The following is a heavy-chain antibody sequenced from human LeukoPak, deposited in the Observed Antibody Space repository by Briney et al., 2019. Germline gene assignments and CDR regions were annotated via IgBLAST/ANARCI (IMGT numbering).Heavy chain of an antibody. CDR2: IYHSGST. J-gene: IGHJ4*02. D-gene: IGHD4-23*01. CDR1: GYSISSGYY. CDR3: ARARGGYGGNSVFDY. V-gene: IGHV4-38-2*02. Sequence: SETLSLTCTVSGYSISSGYYWGWIRQPPGKGLEWIGSIYHSGSTYYNPSLKSRVTISVDTSKNQFSLKLSSVTAADTAVHYCARARGGYGGNSVFDYWGQGTLVTVSS.